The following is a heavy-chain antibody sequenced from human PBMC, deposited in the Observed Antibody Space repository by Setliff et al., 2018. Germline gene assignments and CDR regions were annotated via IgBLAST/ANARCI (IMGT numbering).Heavy chain of an antibody. V-gene: IGHV3-7*05. Sequence: GGSLRLSCVVSGFTFSSTWMSWVRQAPGKGLEWVANIKQDGSEKNYVDSVKGRFTNSRDNAKNSLYLQMNSLRAEDTAVYYCARGPTYSHDYPDWGQGTLVTVSS. CDR1: GFTFSSTW. CDR2: IKQDGSEK. D-gene: IGHD3-16*01. CDR3: ARGPTYSHDYPD. J-gene: IGHJ4*02.